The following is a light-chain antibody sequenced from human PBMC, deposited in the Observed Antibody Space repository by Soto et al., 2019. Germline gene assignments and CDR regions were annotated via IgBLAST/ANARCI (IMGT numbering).Light chain of an antibody. CDR3: QQRSNWPPEWT. Sequence: EMVLTQSPVTLSWSPGERATISCRASQSISSNLAWYQQKPGQAPRLLISDASNRATGIPARFSGSGSGTDFTLTISSLEPEDFGVYYCQQRSNWPPEWTFGQGTKVDIK. J-gene: IGKJ1*01. CDR2: DAS. CDR1: QSISSN. V-gene: IGKV3-11*01.